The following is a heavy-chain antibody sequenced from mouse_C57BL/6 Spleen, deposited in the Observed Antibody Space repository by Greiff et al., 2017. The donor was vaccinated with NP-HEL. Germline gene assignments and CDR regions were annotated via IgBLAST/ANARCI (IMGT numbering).Heavy chain of an antibody. CDR1: GYSITSDY. D-gene: IGHD1-1*01. J-gene: IGHJ1*03. Sequence: DVQLQESGPGLAKPSQTLSLTCSVTGYSITSDYWNWIRKFPGNKLEYMGYISYSGSTYYNPSLKSRISITRDTSKNQYYLQLNSVTTEDTATYYCASYGDGSSYGTWYFDVWGTGTTVTVSS. CDR2: ISYSGST. CDR3: ASYGDGSSYGTWYFDV. V-gene: IGHV3-8*01.